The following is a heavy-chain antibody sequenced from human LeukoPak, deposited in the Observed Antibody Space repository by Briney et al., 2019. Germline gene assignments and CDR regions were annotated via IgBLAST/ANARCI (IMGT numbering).Heavy chain of an antibody. CDR1: GFTFDDYG. J-gene: IGHJ6*03. V-gene: IGHV3-20*04. D-gene: IGHD6-19*01. CDR3: ARRIAVAAGDYYYYMDV. Sequence: GGSLRLSCAASGFTFDDYGMSWVRQALGKGLEWVSGINWNGGSTGYADSVKGRFTISRDNAKNSLYLQMNSLRAEDTALYYCARRIAVAAGDYYYYMDVWGKGTTVTVPS. CDR2: INWNGGST.